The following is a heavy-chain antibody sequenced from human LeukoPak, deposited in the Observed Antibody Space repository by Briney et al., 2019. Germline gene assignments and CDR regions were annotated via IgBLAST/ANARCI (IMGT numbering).Heavy chain of an antibody. CDR1: GYSISNGYY. D-gene: IGHD2-2*01. J-gene: IGHJ4*02. CDR3: ARGEGGIVVVPAAIGRIYYFDY. CDR2: ISYSGST. V-gene: IGHV4-38-2*01. Sequence: SETLSLTCAVSGYSISNGYYWGWIRQPPGKGLEWIGSISYSGSTYYNPSLKSRVTISVDTSKNHFSLKLSSVTAADTAVYYCARGEGGIVVVPAAIGRIYYFDYWGQGTLVTVSS.